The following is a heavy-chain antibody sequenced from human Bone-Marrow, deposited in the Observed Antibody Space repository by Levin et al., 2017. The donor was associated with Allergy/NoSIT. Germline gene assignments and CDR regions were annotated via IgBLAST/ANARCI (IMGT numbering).Heavy chain of an antibody. V-gene: IGHV3-30*04. CDR1: GFTFSSYE. D-gene: IGHD7-27*01. CDR3: ARGGTPPGDYFSWGLPPTQRSRPPSYYGLDV. CDR2: ISYGGGQE. Sequence: SLRLSCAASGFTFSSYEMHWVRQAPGKGLEWVAKISYGGGQEQYVDSVKGRFTISRDNSKNTLHLQMNSLRVDDTAVYYCARGGTPPGDYFSWGLPPTQRSRPPSYYGLDVWGQGTTVTVSS. J-gene: IGHJ6*02.